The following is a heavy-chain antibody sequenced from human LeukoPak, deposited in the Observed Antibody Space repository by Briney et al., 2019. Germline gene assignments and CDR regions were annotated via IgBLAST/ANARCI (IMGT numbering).Heavy chain of an antibody. CDR2: IYYSGST. D-gene: IGHD3-10*01. J-gene: IGHJ5*02. Sequence: KASETLSLTCAVSGGSISSGDYYWSWIRQPPGKGLEWIGYIYYSGSTYYNPSLKSRVTISVDTSKNQFSLKLSSVTAADTAVYYCARERYYYGSGSYGGFDPWGQGTLVTVSS. V-gene: IGHV4-30-4*01. CDR3: ARERYYYGSGSYGGFDP. CDR1: GGSISSGDYY.